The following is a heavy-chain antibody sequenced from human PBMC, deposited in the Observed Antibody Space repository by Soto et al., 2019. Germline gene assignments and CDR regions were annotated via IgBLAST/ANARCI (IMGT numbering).Heavy chain of an antibody. CDR3: AGSVAGTFDP. CDR1: GGTFSRYA. V-gene: IGHV1-69*13. D-gene: IGHD6-19*01. Sequence: SVKVSCKASGGTFSRYAISWVRQAPGQGLEWMGGIIPIFGTANYAQKFQGRVTITADESTSTAYMELSSLRSEDTAVYYCAGSVAGTFDPWGQGTLVTVSS. J-gene: IGHJ5*02. CDR2: IIPIFGTA.